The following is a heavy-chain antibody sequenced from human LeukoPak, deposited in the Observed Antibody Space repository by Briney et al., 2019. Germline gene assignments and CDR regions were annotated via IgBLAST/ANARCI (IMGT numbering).Heavy chain of an antibody. V-gene: IGHV3-21*01. J-gene: IGHJ3*02. CDR2: IGGSSSSI. Sequence: KPGGSLRLSCTASGFTFSSYSMNWVRQAPGKGLEWVSSIGGSSSSIYYADSVKGRFTISRDNAKNSLYLQMSSLRAEDTAVCYCTREHSEAFDIWGQGTMVTVSS. CDR3: TREHSEAFDI. CDR1: GFTFSSYS. D-gene: IGHD2-15*01.